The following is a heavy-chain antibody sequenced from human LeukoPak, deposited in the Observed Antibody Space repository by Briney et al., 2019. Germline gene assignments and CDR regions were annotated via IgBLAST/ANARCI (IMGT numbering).Heavy chain of an antibody. CDR3: AGGLEYYDSSGYLTTPFDY. CDR2: ISPIFGTA. J-gene: IGHJ4*02. Sequence: SVKVSCKASGGTFSSYAISWVRQAPGQGLEWMGRISPIFGTANYAQKFQGRVTITTDESTSTAYMELSSLRSEDTAVYYCAGGLEYYDSSGYLTTPFDYWGQGTLVTVSS. D-gene: IGHD3-22*01. V-gene: IGHV1-69*05. CDR1: GGTFSSYA.